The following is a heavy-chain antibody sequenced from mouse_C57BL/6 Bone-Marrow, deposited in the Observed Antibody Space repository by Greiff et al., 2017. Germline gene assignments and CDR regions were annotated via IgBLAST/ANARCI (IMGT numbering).Heavy chain of an antibody. V-gene: IGHV2-2*01. Sequence: VQLQQSGPGLVQPSQSLSITCTASGFSLTSYGVHWVRQSPGQGLEWLGVIWSGGSKDYYAAFISSLGVSKDNSTCQVFFKMNSLQADDTAIYYCANLNYWGQGTTLTVSS. CDR3: ANLNY. CDR2: IWSGGSK. J-gene: IGHJ2*01. CDR1: GFSLTSYG.